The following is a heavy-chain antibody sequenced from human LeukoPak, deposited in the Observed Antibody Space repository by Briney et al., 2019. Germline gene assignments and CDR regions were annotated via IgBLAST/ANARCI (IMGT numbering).Heavy chain of an antibody. CDR1: GGSISSNTYF. J-gene: IGHJ5*02. Sequence: SETLSLTCNVSGGSISSNTYFWGWIRRPPGKGLEWIGSIRYSGSTYYNPSLKSRVTISVDTSKNQFSLNLSSLAAADTAVYYCATSDTVSTYNWFDPWGQGTLVTVS. CDR2: IRYSGST. CDR3: ATSDTVSTYNWFDP. D-gene: IGHD5/OR15-5a*01. V-gene: IGHV4-39*01.